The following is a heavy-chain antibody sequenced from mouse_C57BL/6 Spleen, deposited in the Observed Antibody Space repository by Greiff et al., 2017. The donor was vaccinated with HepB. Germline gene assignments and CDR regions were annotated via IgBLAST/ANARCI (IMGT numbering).Heavy chain of an antibody. CDR2: IYPGGGYT. D-gene: IGHD1-1*01. CDR3: AGGYGSRNFDY. V-gene: IGHV1-63*01. Sequence: QVQLKESGAELVRPGTSVKMSCKASGYTFTNYWIGWAKQRPGHGLEWIGDIYPGGGYTNYNEKFKGKATLTADKSSSTAYMQFSSLTSEDSAIYYCAGGYGSRNFDYWGQGTTLTVSS. CDR1: GYTFTNYW. J-gene: IGHJ2*01.